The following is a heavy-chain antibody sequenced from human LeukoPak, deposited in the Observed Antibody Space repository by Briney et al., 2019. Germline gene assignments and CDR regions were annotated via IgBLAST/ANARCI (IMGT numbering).Heavy chain of an antibody. CDR2: IHPSCGST. V-gene: IGHV1-46*01. Sequence: GIIHPSCGSTSYAQKFQGRVTMTRDTSTSTVYMELSSLRSEDTAVYYCARHCSGGSCYSGHWGQGTLVTVSS. J-gene: IGHJ4*02. CDR3: ARHCSGGSCYSGH. D-gene: IGHD2-15*01.